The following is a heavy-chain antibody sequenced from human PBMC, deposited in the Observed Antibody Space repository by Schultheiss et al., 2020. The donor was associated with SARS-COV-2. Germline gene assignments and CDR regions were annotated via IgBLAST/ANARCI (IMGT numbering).Heavy chain of an antibody. J-gene: IGHJ6*02. CDR1: GFTFSSYG. D-gene: IGHD4-17*01. Sequence: GGSLRLSCEASGFTFSSYGMHWVRQAPGKGLEWVAVISYDGNNKYYADSVKGRFTISRDNSKNTLYLQMNSLRAEDTAVYYCASLDYGDYDHYGMDVWGQGTTVTVSS. V-gene: IGHV3-30*03. CDR2: ISYDGNNK. CDR3: ASLDYGDYDHYGMDV.